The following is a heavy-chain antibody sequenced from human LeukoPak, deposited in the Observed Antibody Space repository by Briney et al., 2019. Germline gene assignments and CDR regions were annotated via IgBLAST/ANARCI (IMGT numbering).Heavy chain of an antibody. V-gene: IGHV1-69*04. CDR2: IIPILCIA. J-gene: IGHJ5*02. CDR1: GGTFSSYA. D-gene: IGHD6-19*01. Sequence: SVKVSCKASGGTFSSYAISWVRQAPGQGLEWMGRIIPILCIANYAQKFQGRVTITADKSTSTAYMELSSLRSEDTAVYYCARPAVAGTNWFDPWGQGTLVTVSS. CDR3: ARPAVAGTNWFDP.